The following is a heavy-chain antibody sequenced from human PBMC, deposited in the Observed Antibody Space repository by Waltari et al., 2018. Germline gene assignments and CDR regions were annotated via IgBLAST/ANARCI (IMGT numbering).Heavy chain of an antibody. CDR2: FDPEDGET. J-gene: IGHJ4*02. V-gene: IGHV1-24*01. CDR3: ATGNWNYGY. Sequence: QVQLVQSGAEVKKPGASVKVSCKASGYTFTSYDINWVRQATGQGLEWRGGFDPEDGETIYAQQFQGRVTMTEDTSTDTAYMERSSLRSEDTAVYYCATGNWNYGYWGQGTLVTVSS. D-gene: IGHD1-7*01. CDR1: GYTFTSYD.